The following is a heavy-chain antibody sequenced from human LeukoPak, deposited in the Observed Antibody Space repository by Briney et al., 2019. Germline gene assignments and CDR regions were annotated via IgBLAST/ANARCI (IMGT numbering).Heavy chain of an antibody. J-gene: IGHJ4*02. CDR1: GVTFSSYW. Sequence: GGSLRLSCAASGVTFSSYWMSWVRQAPGKGLEWVANIKQDGSEKYYVDPVKGRFTISRDNAKNSLYLQMNSLRAEDTAVYYCARIDRDYVWGSYRSYYFDYWGQGTLVTVSS. V-gene: IGHV3-7*01. D-gene: IGHD3-16*02. CDR2: IKQDGSEK. CDR3: ARIDRDYVWGSYRSYYFDY.